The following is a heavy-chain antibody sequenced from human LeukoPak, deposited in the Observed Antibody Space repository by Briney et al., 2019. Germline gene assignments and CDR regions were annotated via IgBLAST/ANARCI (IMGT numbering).Heavy chain of an antibody. CDR1: GYTFTGYY. Sequence: VASVKVSCKASGYTFTGYYMHWVRQAPGQGLEWMGWINPNSGGTNYAQKFQGRVTMTRDTSISTAYMELSRLRSDDTAVYYCARAPMVRGRYYYYYMDVWGKGTTVTISS. J-gene: IGHJ6*03. CDR2: INPNSGGT. CDR3: ARAPMVRGRYYYYYMDV. D-gene: IGHD3-10*01. V-gene: IGHV1-2*02.